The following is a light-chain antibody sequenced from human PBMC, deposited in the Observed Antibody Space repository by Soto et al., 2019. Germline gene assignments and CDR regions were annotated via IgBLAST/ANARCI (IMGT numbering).Light chain of an antibody. V-gene: IGKV1-39*01. CDR3: QQSYTTPLT. CDR2: AAS. J-gene: IGKJ4*01. Sequence: DIQIAQSPSSPFATLRDRGNITCRANQTISGYLNWYQQKPGKAPELLIYAASYLGNGVPSRFSGSGSGTYFTLTISSLQPEDLATYYCQQSYTTPLTFGGGTKVDIK. CDR1: QTISGY.